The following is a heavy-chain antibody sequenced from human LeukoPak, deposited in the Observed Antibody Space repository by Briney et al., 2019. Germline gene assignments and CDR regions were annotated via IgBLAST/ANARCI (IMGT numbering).Heavy chain of an antibody. CDR2: INPNSGGT. V-gene: IGHV1-2*02. D-gene: IGHD5-12*01. Sequence: GASVKVSCKASGYTFTGYYMHWVRQAPGQGLEWMGWINPNSGGTNYAQKFQGRVTMTRDTSTSTVYMELSSLRSEDTAVYYCASNSGYDRVLWIWGQGTMVTVSS. CDR1: GYTFTGYY. CDR3: ASNSGYDRVLWI. J-gene: IGHJ3*02.